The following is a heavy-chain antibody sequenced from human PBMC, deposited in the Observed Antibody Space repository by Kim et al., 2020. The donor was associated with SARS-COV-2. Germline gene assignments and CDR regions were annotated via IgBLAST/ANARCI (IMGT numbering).Heavy chain of an antibody. V-gene: IGHV3-11*01. Sequence: GGSLRLSCAASGFTFSDYYMSWIRQAPGKGLEWVSYISSSGSTIYYADSVKGRFTISRDNAKNSLYLQMNSLRAEDTAVYYCARVMGYSSSHYGLYYYYYYMDVWGKGTTVTVSS. D-gene: IGHD6-6*01. CDR2: ISSSGSTI. CDR1: GFTFSDYY. J-gene: IGHJ6*03. CDR3: ARVMGYSSSHYGLYYYYYYMDV.